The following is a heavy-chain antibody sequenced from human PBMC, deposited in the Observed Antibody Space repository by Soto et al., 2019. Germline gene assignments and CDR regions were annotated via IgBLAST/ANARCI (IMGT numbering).Heavy chain of an antibody. CDR2: ISYDGSNK. CDR1: GFTFSSYG. D-gene: IGHD3-3*01. CDR3: AKDYDRIGGRYGMDV. V-gene: IGHV3-30*18. Sequence: HPGGSLRLSCAASGFTFSSYGMHWVRQAPGKGLEWVAVISYDGSNKYYADSVKGRFTISRDNSKNTLYLQMNSLRAEDTAVYYCAKDYDRIGGRYGMDVWGQGTTVTVSS. J-gene: IGHJ6*02.